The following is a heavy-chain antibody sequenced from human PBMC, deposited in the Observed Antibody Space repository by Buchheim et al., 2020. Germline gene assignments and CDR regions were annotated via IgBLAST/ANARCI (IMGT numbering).Heavy chain of an antibody. Sequence: QVQLQQWGAGLLKTSETLSLTCAVKGGSFNGYYWSWIRQPPGKGLEWIGEINYSRSTNYNPSLKSRVTISVDTSKNQFSLKLSSVTAADTAVYYCARGATAIGYWGQGTL. D-gene: IGHD2-2*02. CDR3: ARGATAIGY. CDR1: GGSFNGYY. CDR2: INYSRST. V-gene: IGHV4-34*01. J-gene: IGHJ4*02.